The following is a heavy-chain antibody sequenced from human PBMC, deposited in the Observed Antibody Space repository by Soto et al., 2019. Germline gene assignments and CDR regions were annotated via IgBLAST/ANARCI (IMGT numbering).Heavy chain of an antibody. V-gene: IGHV1-3*01. CDR1: GYTFTSYA. D-gene: IGHD3-9*01. J-gene: IGHJ4*02. CDR2: INAGNGNT. CDR3: AIIKVYYDILTGFYIGYFDY. Sequence: ASVKVSCKASGYTFTSYAMHWVRQAPGQRLEWMGWINAGNGNTKYSQKYQGRVTITRDTSASTAYMELSSLRSEDTVVYFCAIIKVYYDILTGFYIGYFDYWGQGTLVTVSS.